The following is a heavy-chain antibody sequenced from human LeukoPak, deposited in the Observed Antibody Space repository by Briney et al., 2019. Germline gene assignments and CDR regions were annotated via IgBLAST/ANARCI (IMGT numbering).Heavy chain of an antibody. Sequence: GGSLRLSCAASGFTVSSNYMSWVRQAPGKGLEWVAFIRYDGSNKYYADSVKGRFTISRDNSKNTLYLQMNSLRAEDTAVYYCAKARRFGELSFNWFDPWGQGTLVTVSS. V-gene: IGHV3-30*02. CDR1: GFTVSSNY. D-gene: IGHD3-10*01. CDR2: IRYDGSNK. CDR3: AKARRFGELSFNWFDP. J-gene: IGHJ5*02.